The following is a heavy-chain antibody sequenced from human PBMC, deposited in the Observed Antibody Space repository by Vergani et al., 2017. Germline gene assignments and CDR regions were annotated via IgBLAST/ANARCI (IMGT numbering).Heavy chain of an antibody. J-gene: IGHJ4*02. CDR2: IWYDGSNK. Sequence: QVQLVESGGGVVQPGRSLRLSCAASGFTFSSYGMHWVRQAPGKGLEWVAVIWYDGSNKYYADSVKGRFTISRDNSKNTLYLQMNSLRAEDTAVYYCARDFGRGYSYGAFDYWGQGTLVIVSS. CDR3: ARDFGRGYSYGAFDY. V-gene: IGHV3-33*01. CDR1: GFTFSSYG. D-gene: IGHD5-18*01.